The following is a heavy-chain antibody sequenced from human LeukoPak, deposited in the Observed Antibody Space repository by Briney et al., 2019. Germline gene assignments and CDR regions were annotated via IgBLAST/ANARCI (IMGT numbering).Heavy chain of an antibody. D-gene: IGHD4-23*01. CDR1: GGSISSSSYY. J-gene: IGHJ4*02. CDR2: IHYSAST. V-gene: IGHV4-39*01. CDR3: ARYNGNATFDY. Sequence: SETLSLTCTVSGGSISSSSYYWGWLRQPPGQGLEWIGSIHYSASTYYNPSLKSRVTISVDTSKNQFSLKLSSVTAADTAVYYCARYNGNATFDYWGQGTLVTVFS.